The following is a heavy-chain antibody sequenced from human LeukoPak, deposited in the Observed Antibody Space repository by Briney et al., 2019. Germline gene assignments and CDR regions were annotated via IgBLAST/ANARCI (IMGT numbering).Heavy chain of an antibody. CDR3: ATGSGYSYGLFDY. CDR1: GFTFSSYG. Sequence: GGSLRLSCAASGFTFSSYGMHWVRQAPGKGLEWVAVISYDGSNKYYADSVKGRFTISRDNSKNTLYLQMNSLRAEDTAVYYCATGSGYSYGLFDYWGQGTLVTVSS. J-gene: IGHJ4*02. D-gene: IGHD5-18*01. CDR2: ISYDGSNK. V-gene: IGHV3-30*03.